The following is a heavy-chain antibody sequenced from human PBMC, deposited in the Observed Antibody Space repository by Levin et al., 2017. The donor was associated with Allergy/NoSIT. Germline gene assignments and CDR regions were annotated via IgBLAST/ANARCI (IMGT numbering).Heavy chain of an antibody. D-gene: IGHD3-16*01. CDR3: ARDWACYFDC. CDR1: GFTFSIYQ. J-gene: IGHJ4*02. CDR2: INSDGSDT. Sequence: GGSLRLSCAASGFTFSIYQMHWVRQAPGKGLVWVSRINSDGSDTSYADSVRGRFTISRDNAKNTLYLQMNSLRAEDTAVYYCARDWACYFDCWGQGTLVTVSS. V-gene: IGHV3-74*01.